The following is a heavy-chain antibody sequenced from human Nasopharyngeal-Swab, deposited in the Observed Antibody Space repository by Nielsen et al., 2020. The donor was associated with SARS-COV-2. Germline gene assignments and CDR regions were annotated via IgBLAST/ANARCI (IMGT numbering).Heavy chain of an antibody. Sequence: SETLSLTCTVSGGSISSSSYYWGWIRQPPGKGLEGIGSIYYSGSTYYTPSLKSRFTISVDQSKNQFSLKRISGKEEEKEGEEGERKRGERYYYYGMDVWGQGTTVTVSS. D-gene: IGHD3-16*01. J-gene: IGHJ6*02. V-gene: IGHV4-39*01. CDR3: ERKRGERYYYYGMDV. CDR2: IYYSGST. CDR1: GGSISSSSYY.